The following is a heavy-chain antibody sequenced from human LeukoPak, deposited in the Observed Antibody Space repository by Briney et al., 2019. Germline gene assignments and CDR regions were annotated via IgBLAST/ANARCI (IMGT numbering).Heavy chain of an antibody. CDR1: GGSISNYC. D-gene: IGHD3-10*01. CDR3: ARARMVRGVMTPNFDY. V-gene: IGHV4-4*07. J-gene: IGHJ4*02. CDR2: IYSSGTT. Sequence: PSETLSLTCTVSGGSISNYCWIWIRQPAGKGLEWIGRIYSSGTTNYNPSLKSRLTMSVDTSKNQFSLKLSSVTAADTAVYYCARARMVRGVMTPNFDYWGQGTLVTVSS.